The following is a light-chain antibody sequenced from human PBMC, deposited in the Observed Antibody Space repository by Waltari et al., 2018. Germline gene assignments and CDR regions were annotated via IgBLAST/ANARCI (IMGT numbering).Light chain of an antibody. CDR3: MQATHWPYT. V-gene: IGKV2-30*01. J-gene: IGKJ2*01. CDR1: QSLVFSDGNIY. CDR2: KVS. Sequence: DAVMTQSPLSLPVTLGQPASISCRSSQSLVFSDGNIYLNWFQQRPGQSPRRLIYKVSNRDSGVQDRFSGSGSGTEFTLKISRVEAEDVGGVYYCMQATHWPYTFGQGTKLEIK.